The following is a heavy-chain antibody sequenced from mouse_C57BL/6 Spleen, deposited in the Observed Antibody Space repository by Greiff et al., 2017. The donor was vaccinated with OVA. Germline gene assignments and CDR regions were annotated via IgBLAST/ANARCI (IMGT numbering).Heavy chain of an antibody. Sequence: VQLQQSGAELVKPGASVKISCKASGYAFSSYWMNWVKQRPGKGLEWIGQIYPGDGDTNYNGKFKGKATLTADKSSRTAYMQLSSLTSEDAAVYFCARPSYDYGSSYDWYFDVWGTGTTVTVSS. J-gene: IGHJ1*03. CDR1: GYAFSSYW. CDR2: IYPGDGDT. V-gene: IGHV1-80*01. D-gene: IGHD1-1*01. CDR3: ARPSYDYGSSYDWYFDV.